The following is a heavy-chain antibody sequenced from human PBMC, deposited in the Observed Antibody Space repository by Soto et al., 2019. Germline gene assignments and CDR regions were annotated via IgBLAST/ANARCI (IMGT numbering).Heavy chain of an antibody. CDR3: ARDMPSSFGPTHGAFDI. Sequence: QVQLVESGGGVVQPGRSLRLSCAASGFTFSSYGMHWVRQAPGKGLEWVAVIWYDGSNKYYADSVKGRFTISRDNSKNTLYLQMNSLRAEDTAVYYCARDMPSSFGPTHGAFDIWGQGTMVTVSS. CDR2: IWYDGSNK. D-gene: IGHD3-16*01. J-gene: IGHJ3*02. V-gene: IGHV3-33*01. CDR1: GFTFSSYG.